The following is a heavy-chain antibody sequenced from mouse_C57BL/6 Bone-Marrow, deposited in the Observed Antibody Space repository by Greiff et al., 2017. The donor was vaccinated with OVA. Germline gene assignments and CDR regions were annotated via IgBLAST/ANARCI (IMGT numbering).Heavy chain of an antibody. V-gene: IGHV10-1*01. CDR1: GFSFNTYA. D-gene: IGHD2-3*01. CDR3: VRCGGWFWYFDV. Sequence: DVHLVESGGGLVQPKGSLKLSCAASGFSFNTYAMNWVRQAPGKGLEWVARIRSKSNNYATYYADSVKDRFTISRDDSESMLYLQMNNLKTEDTAMYYCVRCGGWFWYFDVWGTGTTVTVSS. CDR2: IRSKSNNYAT. J-gene: IGHJ1*03.